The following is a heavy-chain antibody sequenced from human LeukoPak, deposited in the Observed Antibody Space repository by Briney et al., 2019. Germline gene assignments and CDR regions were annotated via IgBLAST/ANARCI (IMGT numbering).Heavy chain of an antibody. CDR2: INPNSGGT. V-gene: IGHV1-2*02. CDR3: ARDQSTSFSSSYHFDY. CDR1: GYTFTGHY. Sequence: ASVKVSCKASGYTFTGHYMHWVRQAPGQGLEWTGWINPNSGGTNYAQKFRGRVTMTRDTSISTAYMELGSLGSDDTAVYYCARDQSTSFSSSYHFDYWGQGTLVTVSS. J-gene: IGHJ4*02. D-gene: IGHD6-6*01.